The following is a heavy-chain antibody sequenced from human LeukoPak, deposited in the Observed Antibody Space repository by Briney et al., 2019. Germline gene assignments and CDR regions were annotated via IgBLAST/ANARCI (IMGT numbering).Heavy chain of an antibody. V-gene: IGHV3-33*01. D-gene: IGHD2-2*02. CDR1: GFTFSSYG. CDR3: ATFWDMGERHYCSSTSCYKGPLDY. Sequence: GGSLRLSCAASGFTFSSYGMHWVRQAPGKGLEWVAVIWYDGSNKYYADSVKGRFTISRDNSKNTLYLQMNSLRAEDTAVYYCATFWDMGERHYCSSTSCYKGPLDYWGQGTLVTVSS. CDR2: IWYDGSNK. J-gene: IGHJ4*02.